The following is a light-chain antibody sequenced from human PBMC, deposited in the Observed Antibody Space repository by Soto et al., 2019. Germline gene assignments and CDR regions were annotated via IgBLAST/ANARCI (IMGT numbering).Light chain of an antibody. Sequence: QSALTQPPSVSGAPGQRVTISCTGSSSNIGATYDVQWYQQLPGTAPKLLIYGNSNRPSGVPDRFSGSKSGTSASLAITGLQADDEADYYCQSYDRRLRAHYVFGTGNKVTVL. CDR1: SSNIGATYD. CDR2: GNS. CDR3: QSYDRRLRAHYV. J-gene: IGLJ1*01. V-gene: IGLV1-40*01.